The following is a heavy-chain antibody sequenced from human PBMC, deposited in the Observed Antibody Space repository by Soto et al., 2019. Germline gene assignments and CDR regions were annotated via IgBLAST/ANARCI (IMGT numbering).Heavy chain of an antibody. CDR1: GGSFSGYY. CDR2: INHSGST. J-gene: IGHJ4*02. D-gene: IGHD1-7*01. Sequence: PSETLSLTCAVYGGSFSGYYWSWIRQPPGKGLEWIGEINHSGSTNYNPSLKSRVTISVDTSKNQFSLKLSSVTAADTAVYYCASGVGGTTPFDYWGQGTLVTLAS. V-gene: IGHV4-34*01. CDR3: ASGVGGTTPFDY.